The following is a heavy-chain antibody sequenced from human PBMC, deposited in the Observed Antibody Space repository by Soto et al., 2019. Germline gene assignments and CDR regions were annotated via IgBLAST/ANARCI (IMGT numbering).Heavy chain of an antibody. CDR1: NGSVSSGTYS. CDR3: ARGHYYYGMDV. J-gene: IGHJ6*02. V-gene: IGHV4-30-2*01. Sequence: SETLSLTCTVSNGSVSSGTYSWSWVRQPPGKGLEWIGYIYYSGTTYYTPSLKSRLTMSMDRANDHFSLNLTSVTAADTAVYFCARGHYYYGMDVWGQGITVTSP. CDR2: IYYSGTT.